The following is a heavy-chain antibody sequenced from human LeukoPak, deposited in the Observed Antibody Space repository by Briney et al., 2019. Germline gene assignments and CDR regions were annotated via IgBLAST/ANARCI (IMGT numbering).Heavy chain of an antibody. J-gene: IGHJ4*02. CDR1: GFTFSSYA. CDR3: AILPGYSSSWYEVDY. CDR2: ISGSGGST. D-gene: IGHD6-13*01. Sequence: GGSLRLSCAASGFTFSSYAMSWVLQAPGKGLEWVSGISGSGGSTYYADSVKGRFTISRDNSKNTLYLQMNSPRAEDTAVYYCAILPGYSSSWYEVDYWGQGTLVTVSS. V-gene: IGHV3-23*01.